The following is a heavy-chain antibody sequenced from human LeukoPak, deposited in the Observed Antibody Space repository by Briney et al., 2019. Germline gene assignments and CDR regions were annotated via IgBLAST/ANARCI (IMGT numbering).Heavy chain of an antibody. Sequence: GGSLRLSCAASGFTFSSYWMSWVRQAPGKGLEWVANIKQDGSEKYYVDSVKGRFTISRDNSKNTLYLQMSSLRAEDTAVYYCAKDGRSYDFWSGYPYYYYYGMDVWGQGTTVTVSS. CDR3: AKDGRSYDFWSGYPYYYYYGMDV. CDR2: IKQDGSEK. J-gene: IGHJ6*02. CDR1: GFTFSSYW. D-gene: IGHD3-3*01. V-gene: IGHV3-7*03.